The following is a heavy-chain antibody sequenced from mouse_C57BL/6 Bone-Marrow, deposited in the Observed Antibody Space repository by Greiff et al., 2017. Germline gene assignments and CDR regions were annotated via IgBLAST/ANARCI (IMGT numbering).Heavy chain of an antibody. CDR3: ARHGSIYEYFDV. Sequence: EVQLQQSGGGLVQPGGSLKLSCAASGFTFSDYGMAWVRQAPRKGPEWVAFISNLAYSIYYADTVTGRFTISRENAKNTLYLEISSLRSEDTAMYYCARHGSIYEYFDVWGTGTTVTVSS. CDR2: ISNLAYSI. D-gene: IGHD1-1*01. CDR1: GFTFSDYG. J-gene: IGHJ1*03. V-gene: IGHV5-15*01.